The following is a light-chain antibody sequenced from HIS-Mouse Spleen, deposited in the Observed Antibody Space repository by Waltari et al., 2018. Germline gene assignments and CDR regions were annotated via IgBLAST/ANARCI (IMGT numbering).Light chain of an antibody. J-gene: IGLJ3*02. Sequence: QSALTQPASVSGSPGQSITISRTGTSSDGGGYNYVSWYQQHPGKAPKLMIYDVSNRPSGVSNRFSGSKSGNTASLTISGLQAEDEADYYCSSYTSSSTWVFGGGTKLTVL. CDR3: SSYTSSSTWV. CDR1: SSDGGGYNY. V-gene: IGLV2-14*03. CDR2: DVS.